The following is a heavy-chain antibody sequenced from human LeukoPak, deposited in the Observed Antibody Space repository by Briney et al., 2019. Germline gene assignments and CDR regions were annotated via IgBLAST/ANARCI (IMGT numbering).Heavy chain of an antibody. CDR3: AKDGSGLTYYFDQ. D-gene: IGHD5-12*01. CDR1: GFTFSGYG. Sequence: QPGRSLRLSCAASGFTFSGYGMHWVRQTPGKGLEWVAVISYDGSNKYYADSVKGRFTIYRDNSKNTMYLKMNSLRAEDTAMYYCAKDGSGLTYYFDQWGQGTLVTVSS. CDR2: ISYDGSNK. J-gene: IGHJ4*02. V-gene: IGHV3-30*18.